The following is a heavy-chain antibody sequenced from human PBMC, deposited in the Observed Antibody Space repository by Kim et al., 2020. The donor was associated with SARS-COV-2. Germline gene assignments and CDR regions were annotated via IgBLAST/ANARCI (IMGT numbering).Heavy chain of an antibody. D-gene: IGHD3-22*01. CDR3: ARVDTSGYYFDY. CDR2: IDGGGNS. Sequence: GGSLRRSCAASGFTVSYNYMSWVRQAPGKGLEWVSLIDGGGNSYYANSVKGRFTISRDNSKNTLYLQMNSLRAEDTAVYCCARVDTSGYYFDYWGQGTL. CDR1: GFTVSYNY. V-gene: IGHV3-66*01. J-gene: IGHJ4*02.